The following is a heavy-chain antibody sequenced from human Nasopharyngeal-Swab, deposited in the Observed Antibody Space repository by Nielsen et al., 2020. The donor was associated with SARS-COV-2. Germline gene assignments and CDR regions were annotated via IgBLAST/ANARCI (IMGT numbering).Heavy chain of an antibody. CDR3: ASNYDSGGFYDYRVQVH. D-gene: IGHD3-22*01. V-gene: IGHV7-4-1*02. J-gene: IGHJ4*02. Sequence: WVRQAPGQGLEWRGWINTNTGFPTYARDFTGRVVLSLDTSVTTAYLEISDLKAEDTAIYYCASNYDSGGFYDYRVQVHWGQGTLVTVSS. CDR2: INTNTGFP.